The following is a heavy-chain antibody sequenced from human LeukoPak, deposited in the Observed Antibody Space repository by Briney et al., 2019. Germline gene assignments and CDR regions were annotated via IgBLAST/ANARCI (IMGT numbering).Heavy chain of an antibody. V-gene: IGHV3-7*03. CDR1: GFTFSSYW. CDR3: ARRFFDY. Sequence: HPGGSLRLSCAASGFTFSSYWMNWARQAPGKGLEWVASINHNGNVNYYVDSVKGRFTISRDNAKNSLYLQMSNLRAEDTAVYFCARRFFDYWGQGTLVTVSS. J-gene: IGHJ4*02. CDR2: INHNGNVN.